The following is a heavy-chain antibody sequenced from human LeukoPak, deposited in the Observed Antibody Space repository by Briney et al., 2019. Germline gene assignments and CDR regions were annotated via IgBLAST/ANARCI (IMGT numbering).Heavy chain of an antibody. J-gene: IGHJ4*02. CDR1: GYTFTSYY. CDR3: ARDSSGYYYDY. V-gene: IGHV1-46*01. CDR2: INASGGST. D-gene: IGHD3-22*01. Sequence: ASVKVSCKASGYTFTSYYMHWVRQAPGQGLEWMGIINASGGSTGYAQKFQGRVTMTRDTSTSTVYMELSSLRSEDTAVYYCARDSSGYYYDYWGQGTLVTVSS.